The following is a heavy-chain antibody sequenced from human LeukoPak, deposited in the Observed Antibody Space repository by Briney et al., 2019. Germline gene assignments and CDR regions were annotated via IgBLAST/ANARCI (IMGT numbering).Heavy chain of an antibody. CDR2: INHSGYT. CDR3: TRAVAGHPD. CDR1: GVPFSNYY. V-gene: IGHV4-34*01. Sequence: SETLSLTCAVSGVPFSNYYWSWVRQSPRQGLEWIGEINHSGYTNYNPSLKSRVTMSIDTSQNQFSLMLTSVTAADAGVYYCTRAVAGHPDWGQGTLVTVSS. D-gene: IGHD6-19*01. J-gene: IGHJ4*02.